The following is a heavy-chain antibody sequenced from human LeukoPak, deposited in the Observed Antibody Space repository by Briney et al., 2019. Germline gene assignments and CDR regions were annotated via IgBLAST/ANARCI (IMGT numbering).Heavy chain of an antibody. CDR1: GFTFSSYS. CDR3: ARDVTGYYDSSGPRNY. J-gene: IGHJ4*02. CDR2: ISSSSSYI. V-gene: IGHV3-21*01. Sequence: PGGSLRLSCAASGFTFSSYSMNWVRQAPGKGLEWVSSISSSSSYIYYADSVKGRFTISRDNAKNSLYLQMNSLRAEDTAVYYCARDVTGYYDSSGPRNYWGQGTLVTVSS. D-gene: IGHD3-22*01.